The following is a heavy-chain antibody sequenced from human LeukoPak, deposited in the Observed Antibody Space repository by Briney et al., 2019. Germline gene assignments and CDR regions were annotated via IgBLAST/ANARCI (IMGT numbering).Heavy chain of an antibody. Sequence: GGSLRLSCAASGFTVSSNYMSWVRQAPGKGLEWVSVIYSGGSTYYADSVKGRFTISRDNSKNTLFLQMNSLRAEDTAVYYCARGYDFWSTGYYYMDVWGKGTTVTVSS. CDR3: ARGYDFWSTGYYYMDV. V-gene: IGHV3-66*01. CDR2: IYSGGST. J-gene: IGHJ6*03. D-gene: IGHD3-3*01. CDR1: GFTVSSNY.